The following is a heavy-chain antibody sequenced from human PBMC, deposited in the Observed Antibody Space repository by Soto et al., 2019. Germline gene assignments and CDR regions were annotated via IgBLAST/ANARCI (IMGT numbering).Heavy chain of an antibody. D-gene: IGHD6-6*01. CDR1: GASISGNY. J-gene: IGHJ6*02. V-gene: IGHV4-59*01. Sequence: ASETLSLTCNVSGASISGNYWSWIRQPPGKGLEWIGYIYYSGSTNYNPSLKSRVTISVDTSKNQFSLKLSSVTAADTAVYYCARADYSSSSGYYYYYGMDVWGQGTTVTVSS. CDR2: IYYSGST. CDR3: ARADYSSSSGYYYYYGMDV.